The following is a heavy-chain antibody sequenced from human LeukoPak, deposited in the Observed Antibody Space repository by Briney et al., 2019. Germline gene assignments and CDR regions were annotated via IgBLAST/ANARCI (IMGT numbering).Heavy chain of an antibody. V-gene: IGHV1-8*01. D-gene: IGHD2-15*01. J-gene: IGHJ4*02. CDR1: GYTFTSYD. CDR3: ARGIYCSGGSCYSMLDY. CDR2: MNPNSGNT. Sequence: ASVTVSCKASGYTFTSYDINWVRQATGQGLEWMGWMNPNSGNTGYAQKFQGRVTMTRNTSISTAYMELSSLRSEDTAVYYCARGIYCSGGSCYSMLDYWGQGTLVTVSS.